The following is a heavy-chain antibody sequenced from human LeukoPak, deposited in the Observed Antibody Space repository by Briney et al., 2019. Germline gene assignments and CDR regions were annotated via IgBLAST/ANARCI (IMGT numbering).Heavy chain of an antibody. CDR1: GGSMSNYY. V-gene: IGHV4-59*01. D-gene: IGHD3-3*01. CDR3: ARGRFLDAFDI. J-gene: IGHJ3*02. CDR2: IYYSGST. Sequence: SETLSLTCTVSGGSMSNYYWTWIRQPPGKGLEWIGYIYYSGSTNYNPSLKSRVTISVDTSKNQFSLKLSSVTAADTAVYYCARGRFLDAFDIWGQGTMVTVSS.